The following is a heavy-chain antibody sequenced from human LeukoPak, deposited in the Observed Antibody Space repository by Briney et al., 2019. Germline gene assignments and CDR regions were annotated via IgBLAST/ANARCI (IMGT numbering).Heavy chain of an antibody. CDR3: AREQPPGIYFDY. J-gene: IGHJ4*02. Sequence: GGSLRLSCAASGFTVSSNYMSWVRQGPGKGLEWVSIIYSGGNTYYADSVKARFTISRDNSKNTVYLQVNSLRAEDTAVYYCAREQPPGIYFDYWGQGTPVTVPS. CDR2: IYSGGNT. V-gene: IGHV3-53*01. CDR1: GFTVSSNY. D-gene: IGHD6-13*01.